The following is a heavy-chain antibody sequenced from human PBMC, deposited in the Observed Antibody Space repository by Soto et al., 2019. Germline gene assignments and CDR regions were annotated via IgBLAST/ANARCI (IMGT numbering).Heavy chain of an antibody. CDR2: IIPIFGTA. CDR1: GGTFSSYA. Sequence: SVKVSCKASGGTFSSYAISWVRQAPGQGLEWMGGIIPIFGTANYAQKFQGRVTITADESTSTAYMELSSLRSEDTAVYYCATSRWFDDSGSPNYWGQGTLVTVSS. J-gene: IGHJ4*02. V-gene: IGHV1-69*13. D-gene: IGHD3-10*01. CDR3: ATSRWFDDSGSPNY.